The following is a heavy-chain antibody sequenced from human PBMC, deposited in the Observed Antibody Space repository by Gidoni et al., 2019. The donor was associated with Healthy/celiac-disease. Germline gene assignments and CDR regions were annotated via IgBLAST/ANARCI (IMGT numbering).Heavy chain of an antibody. CDR3: AREGYVDIVATTDYYYYYGMDV. D-gene: IGHD5-12*01. CDR2: ISSSSSYI. J-gene: IGHJ6*02. CDR1: GFTFSSCS. Sequence: EVQLVESGGGLVKPGGSLRPSCSASGFTFSSCSINCVRQAPGKGLEWVSSISSSSSYISYADSVKGRFTISRDNAKNSLYLQMNSLRAEDTAVYYCAREGYVDIVATTDYYYYYGMDVWGQGTTVTVSS. V-gene: IGHV3-21*01.